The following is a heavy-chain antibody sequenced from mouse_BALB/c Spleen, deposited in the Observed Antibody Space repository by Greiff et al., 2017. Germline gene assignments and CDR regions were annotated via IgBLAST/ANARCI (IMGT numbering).Heavy chain of an antibody. Sequence: QVQLQQSGAELAKPGASVKMSCKASGYTFTSYWMHWVKQRPGQGLEWIGYINPSTGYTEYNQKFKVKATLTADKSSSTAYMQLSSLTSEDSAVYYCARTMITYYFDYWGQGTTLTVSA. V-gene: IGHV1-7*01. D-gene: IGHD2-4*01. CDR2: INPSTGYT. CDR3: ARTMITYYFDY. CDR1: GYTFTSYW. J-gene: IGHJ2*01.